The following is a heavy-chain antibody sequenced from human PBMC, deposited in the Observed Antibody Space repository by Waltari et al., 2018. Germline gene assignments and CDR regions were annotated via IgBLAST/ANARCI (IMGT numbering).Heavy chain of an antibody. V-gene: IGHV3-48*04. CDR1: GFTFSSYS. CDR2: IRSSSSTI. D-gene: IGHD3-3*01. Sequence: EVQLVESGGGLVQPGGSLRLSCSASGFTFSSYSMTWVRPAPGKGLEWVSYIRSSSSTIYYADSGKGRFNSSRENAKNSLYLQMNSLRAEDTAVYYCAREDYDLWSGYYMEGGLFDYWGQGTLFTVSS. J-gene: IGHJ4*02. CDR3: AREDYDLWSGYYMEGGLFDY.